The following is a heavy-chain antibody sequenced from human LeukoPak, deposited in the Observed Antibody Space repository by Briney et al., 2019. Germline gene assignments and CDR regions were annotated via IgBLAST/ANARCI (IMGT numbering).Heavy chain of an antibody. Sequence: SETLSLTCTVSAGSISSYYWSWIQQPAGKGLEWIGRIYTSGSTNYNPSLKSRVTMSVDTSKNQFSLKLSSVTAADTAVYYCARGGGGSGWSPPYTWFDPWGQGTLVTVSS. CDR2: IYTSGST. V-gene: IGHV4-4*07. D-gene: IGHD6-19*01. CDR3: ARGGGGSGWSPPYTWFDP. J-gene: IGHJ5*02. CDR1: AGSISSYY.